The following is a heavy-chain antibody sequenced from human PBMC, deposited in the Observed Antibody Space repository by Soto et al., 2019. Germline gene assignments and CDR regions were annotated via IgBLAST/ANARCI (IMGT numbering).Heavy chain of an antibody. Sequence: SETLSLTCTVSGGSISSYYWSWIRQPPGKGLEWIGYIYYSGSTNYNPSHKSRDTISVDTSKNQFSLKLSSVTAADISLFYCARSRVGYSYGCHFXYWGQGTLVTVSS. CDR3: ARSRVGYSYGCHFXY. D-gene: IGHD5-18*01. J-gene: IGHJ4*02. CDR2: IYYSGST. CDR1: GGSISSYY. V-gene: IGHV4-59*01.